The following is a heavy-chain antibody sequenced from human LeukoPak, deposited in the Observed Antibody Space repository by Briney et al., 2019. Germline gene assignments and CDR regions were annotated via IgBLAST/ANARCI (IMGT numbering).Heavy chain of an antibody. CDR1: GGSISSSNW. Sequence: SETLSLTCAVSGGSISSSNWWSRVRQPPGKGLEWIGEIYHSGSTNYNPSLKSRVTISVDKSRNQFSLKLSSVTAADTAVYYCARESAISSSSPFDYWGQGTLVTVSS. CDR3: ARESAISSSSPFDY. D-gene: IGHD6-6*01. J-gene: IGHJ4*02. CDR2: IYHSGST. V-gene: IGHV4-4*02.